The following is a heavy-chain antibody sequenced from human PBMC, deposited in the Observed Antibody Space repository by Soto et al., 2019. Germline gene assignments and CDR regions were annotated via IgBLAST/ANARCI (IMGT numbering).Heavy chain of an antibody. CDR1: GFTFSSYW. Sequence: GGSLRHSCAASGFTFSSYWMHWVRQATGKGLVWVSRINSDGSSTSYADSVKGRFTISRDNAKNTLYLQMNSLRAEDTAVYYCARDVGYSGYEGYGMDVWGQGTTVTVSS. CDR2: INSDGSST. J-gene: IGHJ6*02. D-gene: IGHD5-12*01. CDR3: ARDVGYSGYEGYGMDV. V-gene: IGHV3-74*01.